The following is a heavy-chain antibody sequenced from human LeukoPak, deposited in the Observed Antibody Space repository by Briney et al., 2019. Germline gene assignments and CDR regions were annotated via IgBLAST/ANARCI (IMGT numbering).Heavy chain of an antibody. CDR3: ARDPFSSDGAYNWFDP. V-gene: IGHV1-2*02. CDR2: FNTNSGGT. Sequence: SMKVSCKASGYTFTGYYMHWVRQAPGQGLEWMGWFNTNSGGTNYAQKFQGRVTMTRDTSISTAYMELSRLRSDDTAVYYCARDPFSSDGAYNWFDPWGQGTLVSVSS. CDR1: GYTFTGYY. D-gene: IGHD6-19*01. J-gene: IGHJ5*02.